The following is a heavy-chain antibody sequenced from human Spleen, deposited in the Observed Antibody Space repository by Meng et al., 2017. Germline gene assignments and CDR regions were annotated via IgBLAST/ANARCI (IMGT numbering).Heavy chain of an antibody. D-gene: IGHD6-19*01. CDR2: INHSGST. CDR1: GGFLSCYN. J-gene: IGHJ4*02. V-gene: IGHV4-34*01. Sequence: HGQLQQWGTGLLKLSETLALPCDVYGGFLSCYNWSWIRQTPGKGLEWIGEINHSGSTNYNPSLKSRVTISVDTSKNQFSLKLSSVTAADTAVYYCARGQGRSSGWYSPFDYWGQGTLVTVSS. CDR3: ARGQGRSSGWYSPFDY.